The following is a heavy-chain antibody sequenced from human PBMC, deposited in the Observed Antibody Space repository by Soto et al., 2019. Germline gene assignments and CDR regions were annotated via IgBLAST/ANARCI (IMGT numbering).Heavy chain of an antibody. CDR1: GFTFSDYY. J-gene: IGHJ4*02. CDR3: ARDKGQLVPADGY. V-gene: IGHV3-11*01. CDR2: ITSSGSSI. D-gene: IGHD6-6*01. Sequence: GGSLRLSCAASGFTFSDYYMSWIRQAPGKGLEWVSYITSSGSSIYYADSVKGRFTISRDNAKNSLYLQVNSLRAEDTAVYYCARDKGQLVPADGYWGQGTLVTVSS.